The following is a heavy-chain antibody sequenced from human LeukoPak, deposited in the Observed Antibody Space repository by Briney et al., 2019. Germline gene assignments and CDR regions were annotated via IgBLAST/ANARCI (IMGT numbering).Heavy chain of an antibody. CDR1: GFSTSSY. V-gene: IGHV4-4*07. J-gene: IGHJ4*02. CDR2: VYSSGST. D-gene: IGHD5-24*01. CDR3: ARYGGGYSFDY. Sequence: SETLSLTCTVSGFSTSSYWSWIRPPAGKGLEWIGLVYSSGSTNYNPSLKSRVTISVDKSKNQFSLTLTSVSAADTAVYYCARYGGGYSFDYWGQGTLVTVSS.